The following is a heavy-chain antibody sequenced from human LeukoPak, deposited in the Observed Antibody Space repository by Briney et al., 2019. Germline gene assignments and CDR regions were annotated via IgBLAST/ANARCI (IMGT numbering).Heavy chain of an antibody. CDR3: AKALMATTYYFDY. CDR1: GFTFSSYG. CDR2: IRYDGSNK. J-gene: IGHJ4*02. Sequence: GGSLRLSCAASGFTFSSYGMHWVRQAPGKGLEGVAFIRYDGSNKYYADSVKGRFTISRDNSKNTLYLQMNSLRAEDTAVYYCAKALMATTYYFDYWGQGTLVTVSS. V-gene: IGHV3-30*02. D-gene: IGHD5-24*01.